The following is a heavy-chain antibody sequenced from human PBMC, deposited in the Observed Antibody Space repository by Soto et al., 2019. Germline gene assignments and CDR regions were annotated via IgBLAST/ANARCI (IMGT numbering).Heavy chain of an antibody. Sequence: QVQLVQSGAEVKKPGASVKVSCKASGYTFTSYDINWVRQATGQGLEWMGWMNPNSGNTGYAQKFQGRVTMTRNTSISTAYMELSSLRSEATAVYYCATRPRVRGVIQGYYYYTDVWGKGTPVTVSS. J-gene: IGHJ6*03. CDR2: MNPNSGNT. V-gene: IGHV1-8*01. CDR3: ATRPRVRGVIQGYYYYTDV. D-gene: IGHD3-10*01. CDR1: GYTFTSYD.